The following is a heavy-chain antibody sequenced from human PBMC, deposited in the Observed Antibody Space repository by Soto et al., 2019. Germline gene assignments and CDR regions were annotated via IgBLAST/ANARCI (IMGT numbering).Heavy chain of an antibody. D-gene: IGHD3-10*01. V-gene: IGHV3-49*04. CDR3: SREGQPPYYH. J-gene: IGHJ5*02. Sequence: PGGSLRLSCTASGFTFGDYAMTWVRQAPGKGLEWVGFIRDNASGGTTEYAASVRGRFTNSRDDSKSIAYLQMNSLKTEDTAMYYRSREGQPPYYHWGQGTMVTVSS. CDR1: GFTFGDYA. CDR2: IRDNASGGTT.